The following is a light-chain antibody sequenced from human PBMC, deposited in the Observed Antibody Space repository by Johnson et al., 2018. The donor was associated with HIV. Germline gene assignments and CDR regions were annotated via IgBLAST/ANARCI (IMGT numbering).Light chain of an antibody. J-gene: IGLJ1*01. CDR3: GTWDLSLNAYV. Sequence: QAVLTQPPSVSAAPGQKVTISCSGSSSNIGNNYVSWYRQLPGTAPKLLISANDKRPSGIPDRFSGSKSGTSATLGITGLQTGDEADYYCGTWDLSLNAYVFGPGTKVTVL. CDR1: SSNIGNNY. CDR2: AND. V-gene: IGLV1-51*01.